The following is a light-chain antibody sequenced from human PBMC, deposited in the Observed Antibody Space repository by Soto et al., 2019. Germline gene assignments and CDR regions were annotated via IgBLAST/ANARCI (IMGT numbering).Light chain of an antibody. Sequence: QSALTQPASVSGSPGQAITISCTGTRSDVGSYNLVSWYQQHPGKAPKLMIYEVSKRPSGVSNRFSGSKSGNTASLTISGLQAEDEADYYCCSYAGSSTFVFGTGTKVTVL. J-gene: IGLJ1*01. CDR2: EVS. CDR1: RSDVGSYNL. V-gene: IGLV2-23*02. CDR3: CSYAGSSTFV.